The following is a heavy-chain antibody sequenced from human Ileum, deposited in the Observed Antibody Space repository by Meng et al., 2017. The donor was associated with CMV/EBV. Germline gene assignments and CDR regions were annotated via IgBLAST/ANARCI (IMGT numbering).Heavy chain of an antibody. D-gene: IGHD2-2*01. CDR3: ARALVPAAANINWFDP. CDR2: INPSGGST. CDR1: GYTFTSYY. J-gene: IGHJ5*02. V-gene: IGHV1-46*01. Sequence: SGYTFTSYYMHWVRQAPGQGLEWMGIINPSGGSTSYAQKFQGRVTMTRDTSTSTVYMELSSLRSEDTAVYYCARALVPAAANINWFDPWGQGTLVTVSS.